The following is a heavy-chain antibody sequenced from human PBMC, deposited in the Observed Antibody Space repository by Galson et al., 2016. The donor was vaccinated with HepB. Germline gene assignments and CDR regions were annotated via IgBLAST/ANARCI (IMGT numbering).Heavy chain of an antibody. CDR3: ARDGSSQFSSNWYVAFDI. D-gene: IGHD6-13*01. CDR1: GFTFSRYS. Sequence: SLRLSCAASGFTFSRYSMNWVRQAPGKGLEWVSHIRSRSSTIYYEDSARGRFTISRDNTKNSLYLQMNRQRDEDTAVYYCARDGSSQFSSNWYVAFDIWGQGTVVTVSS. V-gene: IGHV3-48*02. CDR2: IRSRSSTI. J-gene: IGHJ3*02.